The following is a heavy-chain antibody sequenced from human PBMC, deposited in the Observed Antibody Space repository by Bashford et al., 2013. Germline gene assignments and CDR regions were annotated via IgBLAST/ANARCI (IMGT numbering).Heavy chain of an antibody. CDR2: IYHSGST. CDR1: GGSISSSNW. D-gene: IGHD4-23*01. CDR3: ARGWDYGGNLLYPGLGQPKSSNAFDI. J-gene: IGHJ3*02. V-gene: IGHV4-4*02. Sequence: SETLSLTCAVSGGSISSSNWWSWVRQPPGKGLEWIGEIYHSGSTNYNPSLKSRVTISVDKSKNQFSLKLSSVTAADTAVYYCARGWDYGGNLLYPGLGQPKSSNAFDIWGQGTMVTVSS.